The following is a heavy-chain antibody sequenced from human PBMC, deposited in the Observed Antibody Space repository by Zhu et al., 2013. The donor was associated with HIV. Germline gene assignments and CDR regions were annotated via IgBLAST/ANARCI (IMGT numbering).Heavy chain of an antibody. D-gene: IGHD4-17*01. V-gene: IGHV1-18*01. CDR2: ISTYNGNT. CDR1: GYTFLTYG. Sequence: QVQLVQSGPEVKKPGASVKVSCKASGYTFLTYGISWVRQAPGQGLEWMGWISTYNGNTNYAQKFQGRVTMTTDTSTNTAYMEVRSLRSDDTAVYYCARESFMYGGNFGRSAAEYFQHWGQGTLVTVSS. CDR3: ARESFMYGGNFGRSAAEYFQH. J-gene: IGHJ1*01.